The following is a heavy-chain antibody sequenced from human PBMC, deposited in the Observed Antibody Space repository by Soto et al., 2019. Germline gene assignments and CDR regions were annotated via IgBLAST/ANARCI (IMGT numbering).Heavy chain of an antibody. CDR3: ARDVVRGANFDY. Sequence: GASVKVSCKASGGTFSSYTISWVRQAPGQGLEWMGWISAYNGNTNYAQKLQGRVTMTTDTSTSTAYMELRSLRSDDTAVYYCARDVVRGANFDYWGQGTLVTVSS. CDR2: ISAYNGNT. D-gene: IGHD3-10*01. V-gene: IGHV1-18*01. J-gene: IGHJ4*02. CDR1: GGTFSSYT.